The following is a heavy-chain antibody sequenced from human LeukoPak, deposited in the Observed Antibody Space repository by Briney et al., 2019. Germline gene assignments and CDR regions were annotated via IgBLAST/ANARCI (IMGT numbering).Heavy chain of an antibody. V-gene: IGHV4-38-2*02. CDR2: IHHSGRT. CDR3: ARVTEFWSGYYIRYFDL. J-gene: IGHJ5*02. CDR1: NTSIRGANY. Sequence: SETLSLTCTVSNTSIRGANYWGWVRQPPGKGLECIATIHHSGRTYYNPSLKSRATISAATSKQEFSVKLASAPTTAPAVYYCARVTEFWSGYYIRYFDLWGQGSLVTVSS. D-gene: IGHD3-3*01.